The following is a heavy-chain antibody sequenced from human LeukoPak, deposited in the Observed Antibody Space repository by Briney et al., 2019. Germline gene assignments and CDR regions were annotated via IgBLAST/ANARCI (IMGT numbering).Heavy chain of an antibody. CDR3: AVLRLGELSSFDY. V-gene: IGHV1-18*01. J-gene: IGHJ4*02. D-gene: IGHD3-16*02. CDR2: ISAYNGNT. Sequence: ASVRVSCKASGGTFSSNAISWVRQAPGQGLEWMGWISAYNGNTNYAQKLQGRVTMTTDTSTSTAYMELRSLRSDDTAVYYCAVLRLGELSSFDYWGQGTLVTVSS. CDR1: GGTFSSNA.